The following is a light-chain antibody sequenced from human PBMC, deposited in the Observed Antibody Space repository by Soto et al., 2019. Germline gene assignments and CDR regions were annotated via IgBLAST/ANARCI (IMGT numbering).Light chain of an antibody. CDR3: LQSLQSPLP. J-gene: IGKJ4*01. Sequence: DLVMTQSPLSLPVTPGEPASISCRSSQSLLHSNGYNYLDWYLQKPGQSPQLLIYLGSNLASGVPDRFSGSGSGTDFKLKVSRVEAEDVGFDYSLQSLQSPLPFGGENKVEIK. CDR2: LGS. V-gene: IGKV2-28*01. CDR1: QSLLHSNGYNY.